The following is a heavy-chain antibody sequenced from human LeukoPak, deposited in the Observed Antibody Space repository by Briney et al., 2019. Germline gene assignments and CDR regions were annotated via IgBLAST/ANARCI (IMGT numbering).Heavy chain of an antibody. J-gene: IGHJ4*02. CDR2: INHSGST. CDR1: GGSFSGYY. D-gene: IGHD1-26*01. CDR3: ARVDHEDGLLFDS. V-gene: IGHV4-34*01. Sequence: SETLSLTCAVYGGSFSGYYWSWIRQPPGKGLEWIGEINHSGSTNYNPSLKSRVTISVDTSKNQFSLKLSSVTAADTAVYYCARVDHEDGLLFDSWGQGTLVTVSS.